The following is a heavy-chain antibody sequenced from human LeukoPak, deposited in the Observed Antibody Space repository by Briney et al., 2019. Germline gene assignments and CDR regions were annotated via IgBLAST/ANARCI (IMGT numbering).Heavy chain of an antibody. J-gene: IGHJ4*02. CDR3: AREGRYYGSGSYYELADY. Sequence: ASVKVSCKASGYTFTGYYMHWVRQAPGQGLEWMGWINPNNGDTNYAQKFQGRVTVTRDTSISTAYMDLSRLRSDDTAVYYCAREGRYYGSGSYYELADYWGQGTLVTVSS. V-gene: IGHV1-2*02. D-gene: IGHD3-10*01. CDR2: INPNNGDT. CDR1: GYTFTGYY.